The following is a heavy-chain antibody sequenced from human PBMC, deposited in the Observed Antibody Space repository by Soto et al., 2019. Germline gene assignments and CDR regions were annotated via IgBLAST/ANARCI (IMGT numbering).Heavy chain of an antibody. CDR1: GFTFSSYG. CDR3: AKLIIAYYYYYGMDV. Sequence: GGSLRLSCAASGFTFSSYGMHWVRQAPGKGLEWVAVISYDGSNKYYADSVKGRFTISRDNSKNTLYLQMNSLRAEDTAVYYCAKLIIAYYYYYGMDVWGQGTTVTVSS. V-gene: IGHV3-30*18. D-gene: IGHD3-10*01. J-gene: IGHJ6*02. CDR2: ISYDGSNK.